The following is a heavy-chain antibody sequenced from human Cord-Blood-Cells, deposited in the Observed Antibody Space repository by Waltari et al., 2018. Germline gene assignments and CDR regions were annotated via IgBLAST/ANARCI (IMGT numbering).Heavy chain of an antibody. CDR3: ARDLYSSSWLFDY. CDR2: IKQDGSEK. D-gene: IGHD6-13*01. Sequence: EVQLVESGGGLVQPGGSLRLSCAASGFTFSSYWMSWVRRAPGKGLEWGANIKQDGSEKYYVDSVKGRFTISRDNAKNSLYLQMNSLRAEDTAVYYCARDLYSSSWLFDYWGQGTLVTVSS. V-gene: IGHV3-7*01. J-gene: IGHJ4*02. CDR1: GFTFSSYW.